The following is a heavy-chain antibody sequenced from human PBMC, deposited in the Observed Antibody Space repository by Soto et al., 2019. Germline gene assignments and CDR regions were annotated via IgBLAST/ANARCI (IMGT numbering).Heavy chain of an antibody. V-gene: IGHV4-59*08. J-gene: IGHJ2*01. CDR2: FYNSVTT. Sequence: QVQLQESGPGLVKPSETLSLTCTVSGGSTNGHYWSWVRQSPEKGLEWIAYFYNSVTTNYNPSLKSRVTMSIDTSKNQFSRKVTSVTAADTAVYYCARLGRATVCNPVYYYFDLWGRGTLVTVSS. D-gene: IGHD1-26*01. CDR3: ARLGRATVCNPVYYYFDL. CDR1: GGSTNGHY.